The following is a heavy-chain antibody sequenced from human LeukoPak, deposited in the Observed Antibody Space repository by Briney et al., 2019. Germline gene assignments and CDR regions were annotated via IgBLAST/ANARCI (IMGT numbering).Heavy chain of an antibody. D-gene: IGHD5-24*01. CDR3: ARAMATVVGVFDI. V-gene: IGHV1-2*02. CDR2: NNPNSGGT. J-gene: IGHJ3*02. CDR1: GYTFTGYY. Sequence: GASVKVSCKASGYTFTGYYMHWVRQAPGQGLEWMGWNNPNSGGTNYAQKFQGRVTMTRDTSISTAYMELSRLRSDDTAVYYCARAMATVVGVFDIWGQGTMVTVSS.